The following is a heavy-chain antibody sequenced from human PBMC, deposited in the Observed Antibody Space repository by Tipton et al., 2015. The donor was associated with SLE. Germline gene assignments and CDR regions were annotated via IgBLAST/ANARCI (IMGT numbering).Heavy chain of an antibody. CDR2: TYYRSKWYN. J-gene: IGHJ4*02. V-gene: IGHV6-1*01. D-gene: IGHD2-15*01. Sequence: GLVKPSQTLSLTCAISGDSVSSHSAAWNWIRQSPSRGLEWLGRTYYRSKWYNDYPVSVKSRITINPDTSKNQFSLQLNSVTPEDTAVYYCARGGDIGYCSGDSCYYGDYFDTWGQGTLVTVSS. CDR1: GDSVSSHSAA. CDR3: ARGGDIGYCSGDSCYYGDYFDT.